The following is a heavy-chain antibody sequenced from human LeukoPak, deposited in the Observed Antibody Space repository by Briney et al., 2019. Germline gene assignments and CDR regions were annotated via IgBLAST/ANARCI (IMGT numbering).Heavy chain of an antibody. D-gene: IGHD3-10*01. CDR1: GGSFSGYY. Sequence: PSETLSLTCAVYGGSFSGYYWSWIRQPPGKGLEWIGEINHSGSTNYNPSLKSRVTISVDTSKNQFSLKLSSVTAADTAVYYCARVRGLITMVRGVIIRSWFDPRGQGTLVTVSS. V-gene: IGHV4-34*01. CDR3: ARVRGLITMVRGVIIRSWFDP. CDR2: INHSGST. J-gene: IGHJ5*02.